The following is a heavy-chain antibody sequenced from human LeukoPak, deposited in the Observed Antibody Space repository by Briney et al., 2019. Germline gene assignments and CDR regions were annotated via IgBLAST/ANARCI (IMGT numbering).Heavy chain of an antibody. V-gene: IGHV1-2*02. Sequence: ASVKVSCKASGYTFTAFFIHWVRQAPGQGLEWMGWINPNSGGTTFAQRFQGRVTMTRDTSISTAYLDLSGLRSDDTATYYCAREVRYTCHFDYWGQGTPVTVSS. CDR2: INPNSGGT. CDR3: AREVRYTCHFDY. D-gene: IGHD3-16*02. J-gene: IGHJ4*02. CDR1: GYTFTAFF.